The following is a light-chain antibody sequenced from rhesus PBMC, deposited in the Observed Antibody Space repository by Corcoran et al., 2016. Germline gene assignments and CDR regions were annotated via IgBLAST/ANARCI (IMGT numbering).Light chain of an antibody. CDR3: LLYYGGGDV. J-gene: IGLJ6*01. V-gene: IGLV7-71*01. CDR2: NTN. Sequence: QAVVTQEPSLTVSPGGTVTRTCGSSAGTVTITNYPNWFQQKPGQAPRGLIYNTNSTHSWTPARFSGSLAGGKAALTLSGAQPEGEADYYCLLYYGGGDVFGSGTKLTVL. CDR1: AGTVTITNY.